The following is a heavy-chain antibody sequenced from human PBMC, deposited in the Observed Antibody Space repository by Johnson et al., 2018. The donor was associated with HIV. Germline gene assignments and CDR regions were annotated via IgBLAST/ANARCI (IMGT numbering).Heavy chain of an antibody. D-gene: IGHD1-26*01. V-gene: IGHV3-9*01. CDR3: AKLWDLREGTFDI. J-gene: IGHJ3*02. Sequence: VQLVESGGGVVQPGRSLILSCAASGFTFDDYGMYWVRQAPGKGLEWVSGISWDRGNIDYADSVKGRFTISRDNAKNSLYLQMNSLRPDDTALYYCAKLWDLREGTFDIWGQGTMVTVSS. CDR2: ISWDRGNI. CDR1: GFTFDDYG.